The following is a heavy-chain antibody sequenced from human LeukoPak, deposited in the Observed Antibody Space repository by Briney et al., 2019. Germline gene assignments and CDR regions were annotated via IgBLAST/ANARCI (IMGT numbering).Heavy chain of an antibody. J-gene: IGHJ4*02. V-gene: IGHV1-8*01. D-gene: IGHD3-10*01. CDR2: MNPNSGNT. CDR1: GYTCTSYD. Sequence: ASVKVSRKASGYTCTSYDINWVRQATGQGPERMGWMNPNSGNTGYAQKFQGRVTMTRNTSISTAYMELSRLRSEDTAVYCCAGAIWFGELYVDYWGQGTLVTVSS. CDR3: AGAIWFGELYVDY.